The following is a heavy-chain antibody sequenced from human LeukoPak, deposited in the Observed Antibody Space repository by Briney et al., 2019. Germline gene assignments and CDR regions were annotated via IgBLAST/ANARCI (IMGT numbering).Heavy chain of an antibody. V-gene: IGHV3-66*01. CDR1: GFPFSSAW. Sequence: GGSLRLSCAASGFPFSSAWMSWVRQAPGKGLEWVSVIYSGGSTYYADSVKGRFTISRDNSKNTLYLQMNSLRAEDTAVYYCARDNGIAAALFDYWGQGTLVTVSS. J-gene: IGHJ4*02. CDR2: IYSGGST. D-gene: IGHD6-13*01. CDR3: ARDNGIAAALFDY.